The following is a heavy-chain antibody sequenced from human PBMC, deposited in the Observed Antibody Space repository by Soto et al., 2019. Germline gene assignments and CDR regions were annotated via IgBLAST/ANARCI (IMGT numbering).Heavy chain of an antibody. CDR2: ISYKRST. J-gene: IGHJ4*02. CDR3: VKTSINSQHGAGYFEY. CDR1: CGSTSSSSY. V-gene: IGHV4-39*01. D-gene: IGHD3-10*01. Sequence: SETLSLIWTVSCGSTSSSSYWSWIRQPPGSGLEWICSISYKRSTDYNPTLKSQVTVSVDTANHQCSLKLSSVTAADTAVYYCVKTSINSQHGAGYFEYWGQGTLVTVSS.